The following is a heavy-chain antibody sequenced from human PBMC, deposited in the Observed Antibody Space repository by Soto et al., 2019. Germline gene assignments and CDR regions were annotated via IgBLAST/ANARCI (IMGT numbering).Heavy chain of an antibody. CDR3: ARYLIIPRAFDI. CDR1: GFTFSTYS. D-gene: IGHD2-21*01. V-gene: IGHV3-48*04. Sequence: EGQLVESGGGLVQPGGSLRLSCAVSGFTFSTYSMTWVRQAPGKGLEWVSYISSSSSVIYYAVSVKGRITVSRDNAKNSLYLQMHSLRAEDTAVYYCARYLIIPRAFDIWGQGTTVTVSS. CDR2: ISSSSSVI. J-gene: IGHJ3*02.